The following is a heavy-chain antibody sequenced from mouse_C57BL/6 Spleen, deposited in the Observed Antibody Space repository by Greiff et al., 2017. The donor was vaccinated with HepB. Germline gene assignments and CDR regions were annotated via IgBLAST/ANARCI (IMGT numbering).Heavy chain of an antibody. CDR1: GYTFTSYW. Sequence: QVQLQQPGAELVKPGASMKLSCKASGYTFTSYWMHWVKQRPGQGLEWIGMIHPNSGSTNYNEKFKSKATLTVDKSSSTAYMQLSSLTSEDSAVYYCARSGNDYYAMDYWGQGTSVTVSS. J-gene: IGHJ4*01. V-gene: IGHV1-64*01. CDR3: ARSGNDYYAMDY. CDR2: IHPNSGST. D-gene: IGHD3-1*01.